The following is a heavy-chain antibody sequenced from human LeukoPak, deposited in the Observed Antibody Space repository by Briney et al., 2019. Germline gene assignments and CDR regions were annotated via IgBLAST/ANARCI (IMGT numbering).Heavy chain of an antibody. J-gene: IGHJ6*04. V-gene: IGHV3-21*01. CDR1: GFTISSYS. D-gene: IGHD3-10*01. Sequence: GGSLRLSCAASGFTISSYSMNWVRQAPGKGLEWVSSISSSSSYIYYADSVKGRFTISRDNAKNSLYLQMNSLRAEDTAVYYCARVHYGSGSYPRSAAYYYYYGMDVWGKGTTVTVSS. CDR2: ISSSSSYI. CDR3: ARVHYGSGSYPRSAAYYYYYGMDV.